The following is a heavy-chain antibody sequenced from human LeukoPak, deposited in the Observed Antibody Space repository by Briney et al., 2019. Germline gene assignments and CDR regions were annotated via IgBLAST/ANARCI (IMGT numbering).Heavy chain of an antibody. D-gene: IGHD3-22*01. CDR1: GFTFSSYA. CDR2: ISGSGGST. V-gene: IGHV3-23*01. CDR3: AKGVRRSSDYSSPVDY. J-gene: IGHJ4*02. Sequence: GGSLRLSCAASGFTFSSYAMSWVRQAPGKGLEWVSAISGSGGSTYYADSVKGRFTISRDNSRNTLYLQMNSLRAEDTAVCYCAKGVRRSSDYSSPVDYWGQGTLVTVSS.